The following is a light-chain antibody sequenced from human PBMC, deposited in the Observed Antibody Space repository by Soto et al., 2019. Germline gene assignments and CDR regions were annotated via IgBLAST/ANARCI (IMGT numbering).Light chain of an antibody. CDR2: GAS. CDR3: QHYYSSPPT. J-gene: IGKJ1*01. CDR1: HDITSS. V-gene: IGKV1-8*01. Sequence: AIRMTQSPSSFSASIGDRVTITCRASHDITSSLAWYQHIQGRAPKLLISGASNLQFGVPSRFSGSGSGTDFTLTISSLQSEDFATYYCQHYYSSPPTFGQGTRVEMK.